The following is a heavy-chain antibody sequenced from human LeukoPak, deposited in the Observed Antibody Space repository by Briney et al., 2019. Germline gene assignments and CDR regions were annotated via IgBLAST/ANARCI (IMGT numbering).Heavy chain of an antibody. CDR3: ARDRGWAPVGATEMTFDY. J-gene: IGHJ4*02. V-gene: IGHV3-30-3*01. D-gene: IGHD1-26*01. CDR1: GFTFSSYA. CDR2: ISYDGSNK. Sequence: GGSLRLSCAASGFTFSSYAMHWVRQAPGKGLEWVAVISYDGSNKYYADSVKGRFTISRDNSKNTLYLQMNSLRAEDTAVYYCARDRGWAPVGATEMTFDYWGQGTLATVSS.